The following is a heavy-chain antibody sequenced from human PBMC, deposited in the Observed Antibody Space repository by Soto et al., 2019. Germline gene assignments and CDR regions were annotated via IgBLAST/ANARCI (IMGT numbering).Heavy chain of an antibody. V-gene: IGHV1-3*01. D-gene: IGHD5-12*01. CDR2: INAGNGNT. CDR3: ATTLRGDIVATPRRYFQH. CDR1: GYTFTSYA. Sequence: VQLVQSGAEVKKPGASVKVSCKASGYTFTSYAMHWVRQAPGQRLEWMGWINAGNGNTKYSQKFQGRVTITRDTSASTAYMELSSLRSEDTAVYYCATTLRGDIVATPRRYFQHWGQGTLVTVSS. J-gene: IGHJ1*01.